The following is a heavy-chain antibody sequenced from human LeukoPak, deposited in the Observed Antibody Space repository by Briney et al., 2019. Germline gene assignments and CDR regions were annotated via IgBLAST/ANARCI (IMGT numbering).Heavy chain of an antibody. J-gene: IGHJ4*02. D-gene: IGHD5-18*01. CDR1: GYIFSSYG. V-gene: IGHV1-18*01. Sequence: ASVKVSCKTSGYIFSSYGISWVRQAPGQGLEWMGWSSANNGNTNYAQKLQGRVTMTKDTSTNTAYKELRSLRVDDTAVYYCARDGYSYGYWMYYFDYWGQGTLVTVSP. CDR3: ARDGYSYGYWMYYFDY. CDR2: SSANNGNT.